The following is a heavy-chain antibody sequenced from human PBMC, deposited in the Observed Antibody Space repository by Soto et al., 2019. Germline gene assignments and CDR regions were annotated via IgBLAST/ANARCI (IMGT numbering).Heavy chain of an antibody. CDR1: GFTFSTYS. Sequence: GGSLRLSCAASGFTFSTYSMNWVRQAPGKGLEWVSSISSSSSYIYYADSVKGRFTISRDNAKNSLYLQMDSLRAEDTAVYYCARYDSSGYYWPYYYYGMDVWGQGTTVTVSS. CDR3: ARYDSSGYYWPYYYYGMDV. J-gene: IGHJ6*02. CDR2: ISSSSSYI. D-gene: IGHD3-22*01. V-gene: IGHV3-21*01.